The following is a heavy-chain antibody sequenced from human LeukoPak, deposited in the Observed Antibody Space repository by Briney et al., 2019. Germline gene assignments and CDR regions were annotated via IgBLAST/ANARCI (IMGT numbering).Heavy chain of an antibody. CDR1: GYTFTDYY. V-gene: IGHV1-2*02. CDR2: INPNTGAT. CDR3: ARGGSVSDPPFGY. Sequence: GASVKVSCKASGYTFTDYYMNWVRQAPGQGLEWMGWINPNTGATNYAQKFQGRVTMTRDTSISTAYMELSSLRSDDTAVYYCARGGSVSDPPFGYWGQGTLVTVSS. J-gene: IGHJ4*02. D-gene: IGHD5/OR15-5a*01.